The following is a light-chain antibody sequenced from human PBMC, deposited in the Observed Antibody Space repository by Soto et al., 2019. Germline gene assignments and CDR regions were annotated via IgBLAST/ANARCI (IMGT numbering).Light chain of an antibody. CDR1: QSISSY. V-gene: IGKV3-11*01. J-gene: IGKJ4*01. Sequence: EIVLTQSPATLSLFPGERATLSCRASQSISSYLAWYQQKPGQAPRLLIFDASNRATGIPARFSGSGSGTGFTLTISSLEPEDFAGYYCQQRSNWPLAFGGGTKVEIK. CDR3: QQRSNWPLA. CDR2: DAS.